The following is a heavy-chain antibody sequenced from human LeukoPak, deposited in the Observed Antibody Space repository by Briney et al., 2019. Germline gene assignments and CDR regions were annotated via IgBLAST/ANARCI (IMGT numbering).Heavy chain of an antibody. J-gene: IGHJ4*02. D-gene: IGHD3-10*01. CDR2: IYYSGST. V-gene: IGHV4-61*01. Sequence: SETLSLTCTVSGGSISSGRYFWSWIPQPPGKGLEWIGYIYYSGSTTYNPSPKSRVTITVDTSKNQFSLKLSSVTAADTGVYYCARGSGRFGYWGQGTLVTVSS. CDR3: ARGSGRFGY. CDR1: GGSISSGRYF.